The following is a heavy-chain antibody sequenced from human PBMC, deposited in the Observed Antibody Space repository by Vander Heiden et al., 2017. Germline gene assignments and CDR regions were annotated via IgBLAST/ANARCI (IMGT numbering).Heavy chain of an antibody. V-gene: IGHV3-13*01. J-gene: IGHJ3*02. CDR1: GFTFSSYD. CDR2: IGTVGDT. D-gene: IGHD3-10*01. Sequence: EVQLVESGGGLVQPGGSLRLSCTASGFTFSSYDMHWVRQATGKRLEWVSAIGTVGDTYEPGSVKGRFTISREKAKNSLYIQMNRMRAGDTAVYYVARDRGRGAFDIWGQGTMVTVYS. CDR3: ARDRGRGAFDI.